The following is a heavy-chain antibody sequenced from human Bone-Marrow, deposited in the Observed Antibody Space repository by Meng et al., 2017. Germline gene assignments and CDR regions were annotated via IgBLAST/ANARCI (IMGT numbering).Heavy chain of an antibody. CDR2: ISSSGSTI. D-gene: IGHD3-3*01. V-gene: IGHV3-48*03. Sequence: GESLKISCAASGLTFSSYEMNWVRQAPGKGLEWVSYISSSGSTIYYADSVKGRFTISRDNAKNSLYLQMNSLRAEDTAVYYCARGGSTYYDFWSGYYQPTGGVGDYWGQGTLVTVSS. CDR1: GLTFSSYE. J-gene: IGHJ4*02. CDR3: ARGGSTYYDFWSGYYQPTGGVGDY.